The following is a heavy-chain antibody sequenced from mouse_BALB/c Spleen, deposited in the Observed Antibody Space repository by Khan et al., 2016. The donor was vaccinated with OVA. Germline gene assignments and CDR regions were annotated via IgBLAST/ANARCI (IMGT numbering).Heavy chain of an antibody. Sequence: EVELVESGGDLVKPGGSLKLSCEASGFTFSRYAMSWVRQTPEKRLEWVATINRGGSYTYYHDSVRGRSTFSIDKAKNTPFLQLSSLRSEDTAIFFCARQGVDDEYSLYAMDFWGQGTSVTVSS. J-gene: IGHJ4*01. D-gene: IGHD2-3*01. CDR2: INRGGSYT. CDR1: GFTFSRYA. V-gene: IGHV5-9-3*01. CDR3: ARQGVDDEYSLYAMDF.